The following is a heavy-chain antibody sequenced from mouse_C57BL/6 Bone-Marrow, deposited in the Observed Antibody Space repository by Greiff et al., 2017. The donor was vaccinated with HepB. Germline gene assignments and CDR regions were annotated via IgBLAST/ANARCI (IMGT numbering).Heavy chain of an antibody. CDR2: ISDGGSYT. V-gene: IGHV5-4*01. CDR1: GFTFSSYA. J-gene: IGHJ2*01. CDR3: AREGGSVFDY. Sequence: EVKLVESGGGLVKPGGSLKLSCAASGFTFSSYAMSWVRQTPEKRLEWVATISDGGSYTYYPDNVKGRFTISRDNAKNNPYLQMSHLKSEDTAMYYCAREGGSVFDYWGQGTTLTVSS. D-gene: IGHD1-1*01.